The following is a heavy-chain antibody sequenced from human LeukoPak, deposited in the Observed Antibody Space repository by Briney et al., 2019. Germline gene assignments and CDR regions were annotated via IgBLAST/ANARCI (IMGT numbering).Heavy chain of an antibody. D-gene: IGHD4-11*01. V-gene: IGHV7-4-1*02. CDR2: RNTKTSTP. J-gene: IGHJ3*02. CDR1: GYSFSRNA. Sequence: GAPETVSRKCSGYSFSRNAFNWVRQPPAHGLGWMGWRNTKTSTPTYYHGFPGRLVFTLDVSVNKPYLQNSSPEAEDSAIYYCAARSPTADVYDICGQGTMVTVSS. CDR3: AARSPTADVYDI.